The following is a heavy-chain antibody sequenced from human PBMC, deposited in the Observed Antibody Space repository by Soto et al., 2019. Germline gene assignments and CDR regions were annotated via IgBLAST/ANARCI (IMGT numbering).Heavy chain of an antibody. V-gene: IGHV3-33*01. J-gene: IGHJ3*02. D-gene: IGHD1-1*01. CDR3: ARAGLERKGGAFDI. CDR2: IWYDGSNK. CDR1: GFTFSSYG. Sequence: QVQLVESGGGVVQPGRSPRLSCAASGFTFSSYGMHWVRQAPGKGLEWVAVIWYDGSNKYYADSVKGRFTISRDNSKNTLYLQMNSLRAEDTAVYYCARAGLERKGGAFDIWGQGTMVTVSS.